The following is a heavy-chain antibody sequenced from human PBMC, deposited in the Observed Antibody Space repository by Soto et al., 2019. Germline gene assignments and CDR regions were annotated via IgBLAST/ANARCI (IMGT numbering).Heavy chain of an antibody. CDR2: ISSSSSTI. V-gene: IGHV3-48*02. CDR3: ARDAPRCSGGTCFDY. J-gene: IGHJ4*02. CDR1: GFTFSTYS. D-gene: IGHD2-15*01. Sequence: EVQLMESGGGLVQPGGSLRLSCAASGFTFSTYSMHWVRQAPGKGLEWVSYISSSSSTIYYADSVKGRFTISRDNAKNSLYLQMNSLRDGDTGVYYCARDAPRCSGGTCFDYWGQGTLVTVSS.